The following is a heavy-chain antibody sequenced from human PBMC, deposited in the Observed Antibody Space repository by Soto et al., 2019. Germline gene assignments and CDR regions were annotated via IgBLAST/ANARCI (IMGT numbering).Heavy chain of an antibody. CDR3: ARHVGHYYYLDV. D-gene: IGHD1-26*01. J-gene: IGHJ6*03. CDR1: GGSISSSSYY. Sequence: SETLSLTCSVSGGSISSSSYYWGWIRQPPGKGLEWIGSIYYRESTSYYNPSLKSRVTISVDTSKNHFSLKLSSVAAADTAVYYCARHVGHYYYLDVWGTGTTVTISS. V-gene: IGHV4-39*01. CDR2: IYYRESTS.